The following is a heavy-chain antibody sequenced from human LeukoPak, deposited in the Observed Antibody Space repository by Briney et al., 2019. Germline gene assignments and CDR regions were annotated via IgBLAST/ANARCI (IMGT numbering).Heavy chain of an antibody. D-gene: IGHD3-10*01. CDR1: GYIFSSYT. CDR3: ARGRNDYGSGSYYQIYPFDY. V-gene: IGHV3-21*01. CDR2: ISSSSSYI. Sequence: GGSLRLSCAASGYIFSSYTMNWVRQAPGKGVEWVSSISSSSSYIFDADSVKGRFTISRDNAKNSLYLQMNSLRAEDTAVYYCARGRNDYGSGSYYQIYPFDYWGQGTLVTVSS. J-gene: IGHJ4*02.